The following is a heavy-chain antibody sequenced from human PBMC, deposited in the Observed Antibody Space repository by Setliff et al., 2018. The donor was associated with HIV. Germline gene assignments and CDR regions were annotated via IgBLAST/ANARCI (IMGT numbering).Heavy chain of an antibody. CDR3: AWGPAATSMDY. Sequence: SETLSLTCAVYGGSFSGYYWSWIRQPPGKGLEWIGEINHSGSTNYNMSLWSRVTISLDASRNQFSLKLSSVTAADTAMYYCAWGPAATSMDYWGQGTLVTVSS. V-gene: IGHV4-34*01. CDR2: INHSGST. J-gene: IGHJ4*02. D-gene: IGHD2-2*01. CDR1: GGSFSGYY.